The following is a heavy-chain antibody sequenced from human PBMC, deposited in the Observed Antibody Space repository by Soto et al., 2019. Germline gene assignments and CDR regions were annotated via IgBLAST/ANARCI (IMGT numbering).Heavy chain of an antibody. D-gene: IGHD6-13*01. J-gene: IGHJ6*02. CDR1: RFAFSSYW. CDR2: IKHDGSEE. V-gene: IGHV3-7*02. Sequence: HPGGSLRLSCAASRFAFSSYWMSWVRQAPGKGLEWVANIKHDGSEEYYVDSVKGRFTISRDNPKNSLYLQMNSLGAEDTAVYYCAKSYSSSWYGEVRVYGMDVWGQGTTVTSP. CDR3: AKSYSSSWYGEVRVYGMDV.